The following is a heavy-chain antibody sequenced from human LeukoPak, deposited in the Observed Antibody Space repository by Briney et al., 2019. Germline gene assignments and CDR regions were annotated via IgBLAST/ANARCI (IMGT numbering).Heavy chain of an antibody. CDR3: SRLRNYCSSTSGPNNWFDP. CDR1: GGSICSYY. V-gene: IGHV4-59*08. D-gene: IGHD2-2*01. J-gene: IGHJ5*02. CDR2: IYSSGST. Sequence: SETLSLTCTLSGGSICSYYWSWIRHPPGKALEWIGYIYSSGSTNYSLTLQSRVTISVASSTTQFSLKLSSVTAADTAMYYCSRLRNYCSSTSGPNNWFDPWGQGTLVTVSS.